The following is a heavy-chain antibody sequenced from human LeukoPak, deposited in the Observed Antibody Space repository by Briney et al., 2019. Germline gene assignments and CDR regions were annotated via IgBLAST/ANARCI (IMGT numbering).Heavy chain of an antibody. J-gene: IGHJ4*02. CDR3: AKGAFGGVIVTRYYFDY. D-gene: IGHD3-16*02. CDR1: GGSISSSSYY. CDR2: IYYSGST. Sequence: SETLSLTCTVSGGSISSSSYYWGWIRQPPGKGLEWIGSIYYSGSTYYNPSLKSRVTISVDTSKNQFSLKLSSVTAADTAVYYCAKGAFGGVIVTRYYFDYWGQGTLVTVSS. V-gene: IGHV4-39*07.